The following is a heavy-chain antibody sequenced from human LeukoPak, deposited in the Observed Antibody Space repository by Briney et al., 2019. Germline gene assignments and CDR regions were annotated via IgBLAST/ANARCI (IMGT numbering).Heavy chain of an antibody. CDR3: ARGPLY. CDR1: GGSISSSSYY. J-gene: IGHJ4*02. V-gene: IGHV4-39*01. Sequence: PSETLSLTCAVYGGSISSSSYYWGWIRQPPGKGLEWIGSIYYSGSTYYNPSLKSRVTISVDTSKNQFSLKLSSVTAADTAVYYCARGPLYWGQGTLVTVSS. CDR2: IYYSGST.